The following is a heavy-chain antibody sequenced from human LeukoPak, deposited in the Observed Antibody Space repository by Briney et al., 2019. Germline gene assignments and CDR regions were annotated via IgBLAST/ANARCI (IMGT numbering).Heavy chain of an antibody. CDR1: GYSISSGYY. CDR3: ARLSSIMSGGDY. V-gene: IGHV4-38-2*01. D-gene: IGHD3-16*01. J-gene: IGHJ4*02. CDR2: IYHSGST. Sequence: SETLSLTCAVSGYSISSGYYWGWIRQPPGKGLEWIGSIYHSGSTFYNPSLKSRVTISVDTSKNQFSLKLSSVTAADTAVYYCARLSSIMSGGDYWGQGTLVTVSS.